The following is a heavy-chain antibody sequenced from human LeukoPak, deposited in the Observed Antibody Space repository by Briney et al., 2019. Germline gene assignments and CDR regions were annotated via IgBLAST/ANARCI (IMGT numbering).Heavy chain of an antibody. J-gene: IGHJ6*02. D-gene: IGHD1-26*01. CDR2: ISSSGSSI. CDR3: ARAGSYTHMDV. Sequence: GGSLRLSCAASGFIFSDYYMSWIRQAPGKGLGWVSYISSSGSSIYYADSVKGRFTISRDIAKNSLYLQMNSLRAEDTAVYYCARAGSYTHMDVWGQGTTVTVSS. CDR1: GFIFSDYY. V-gene: IGHV3-11*01.